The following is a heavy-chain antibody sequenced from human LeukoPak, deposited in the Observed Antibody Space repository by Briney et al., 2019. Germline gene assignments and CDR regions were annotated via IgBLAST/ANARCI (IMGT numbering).Heavy chain of an antibody. J-gene: IGHJ4*02. V-gene: IGHV4-61*02. CDR1: GGSISSGSYY. CDR2: IYTSGST. D-gene: IGHD2-2*01. Sequence: SQTLSLTCTVSGGSISSGSYYWSWIRQPAGKGREWIGRIYTSGSTNYNPSLKSRVTISVDTSKNQFSLKLSSVTAADTAVYYCARGGERYCSSTSCSLDYWGQGTLVTVSS. CDR3: ARGGERYCSSTSCSLDY.